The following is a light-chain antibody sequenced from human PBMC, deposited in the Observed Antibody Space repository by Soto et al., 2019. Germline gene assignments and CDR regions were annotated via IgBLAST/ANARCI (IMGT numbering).Light chain of an antibody. J-gene: IGLJ2*01. CDR2: EVS. CDR3: SSYAGNNNLI. V-gene: IGLV2-8*01. Sequence: QSALTQPPSASGSPGQSVTISCTGTSSDVGGGYNYVSWYQHHPGKVPKLMIYEVSKRPSGVPDRFYGSKSGNTASLTVSGLQAEDEDDYFCSSYAGNNNLIFGGGTKVTVL. CDR1: SSDVGGGYNY.